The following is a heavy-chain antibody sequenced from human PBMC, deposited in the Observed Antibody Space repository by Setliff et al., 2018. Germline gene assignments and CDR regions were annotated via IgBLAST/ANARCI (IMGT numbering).Heavy chain of an antibody. V-gene: IGHV3-48*01. Sequence: LRLSCVVSGFSFSNYGMTWVRQAPGKGLEWISYISTSSGTRYYADSVKGRFTISRDNANQSLYLQMNSLRAEDTAVYYCAGTQVVPASTYSIDYWGQGALVTVSS. J-gene: IGHJ4*02. CDR3: AGTQVVPASTYSIDY. CDR2: ISTSSGTR. CDR1: GFSFSNYG. D-gene: IGHD2-2*01.